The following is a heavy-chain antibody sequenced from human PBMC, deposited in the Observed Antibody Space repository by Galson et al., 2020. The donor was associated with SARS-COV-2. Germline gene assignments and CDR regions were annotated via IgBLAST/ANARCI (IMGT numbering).Heavy chain of an antibody. V-gene: IGHV3-7*01. J-gene: IGHJ3*02. Sequence: TGGSLRLSCAASGFTFSSYWMSWVRQAPGKGLEWVANIKQDGSEKYYVDSVKGRFTIYRDNAKNALYLKMKSLRAEDTAVYYCASLVRYFDWLFRSDDAFDIWGQGTMVTVSS. CDR3: ASLVRYFDWLFRSDDAFDI. CDR1: GFTFSSYW. D-gene: IGHD3-9*01. CDR2: IKQDGSEK.